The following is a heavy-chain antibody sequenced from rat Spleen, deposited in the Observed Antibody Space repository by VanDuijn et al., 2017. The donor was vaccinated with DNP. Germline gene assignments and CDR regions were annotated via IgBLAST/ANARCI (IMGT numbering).Heavy chain of an antibody. CDR2: IIYDGSRT. CDR3: ATFEGRDA. J-gene: IGHJ4*01. V-gene: IGHV5S10*01. D-gene: IGHD1-11*01. Sequence: EVQLVESGGGLVQPGRSLKLSCAASGFIFRDYNMAWVRQAPKKGLEWVATIIYDGSRTYYRDSVKGRFTISRDNAKSTLYLQMDSLRSEDTATYYCATFEGRDAWGQGTSVTVSS. CDR1: GFIFRDYN.